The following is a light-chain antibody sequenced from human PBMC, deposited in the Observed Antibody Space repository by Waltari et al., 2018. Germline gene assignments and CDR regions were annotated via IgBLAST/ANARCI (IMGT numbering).Light chain of an antibody. CDR2: GAS. CDR1: QSVSSN. Sequence: EIVMTQSPATLSVSPGERATLSCRASQSVSSNLAWYQPKPGQAPRLLIYGASTRATGIPARFSGSGSGTEFTLTISSLQSEDFAVYYCQQYNNWLLITFGQGTRLEIK. CDR3: QQYNNWLLIT. V-gene: IGKV3-15*01. J-gene: IGKJ5*01.